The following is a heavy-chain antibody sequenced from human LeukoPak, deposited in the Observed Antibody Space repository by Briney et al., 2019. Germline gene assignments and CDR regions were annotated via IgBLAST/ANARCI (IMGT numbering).Heavy chain of an antibody. CDR1: GFTFSSYS. V-gene: IGHV3-21*01. D-gene: IGHD6-13*01. J-gene: IGHJ4*02. Sequence: GGTLRLSCAASGFTFSSYSMNWVRQAPGKGLEWVSSISCSSSYIYYADSVKGRFTISRDNAKHSLYLQMNSLRADDTAVYYCARDCSRSSSRGILYYWGEGTVDSVPS. CDR3: ARDCSRSSSRGILYY. CDR2: ISCSSSYI.